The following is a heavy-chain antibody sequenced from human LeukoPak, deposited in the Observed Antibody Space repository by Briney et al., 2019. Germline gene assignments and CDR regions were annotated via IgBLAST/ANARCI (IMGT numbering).Heavy chain of an antibody. J-gene: IGHJ6*02. CDR2: ISNSGVTT. Sequence: GGSLRLSCAASGFTLTTFPMSWFPQAPGKGLNWVSVISNSGVTTYHADSVKGRFTISRDNSKNTLYLQMNSLRAEDTALYYCAKSRGQYGDYLFYYYGMDVWGQGTTVTVSS. D-gene: IGHD4-17*01. V-gene: IGHV3-23*01. CDR1: GFTLTTFP. CDR3: AKSRGQYGDYLFYYYGMDV.